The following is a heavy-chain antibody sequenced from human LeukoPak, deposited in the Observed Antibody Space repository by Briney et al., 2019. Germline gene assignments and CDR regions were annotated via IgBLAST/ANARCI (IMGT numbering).Heavy chain of an antibody. CDR2: ISGSGGST. CDR3: AKDSSDYDFWSGYYDLFCDY. Sequence: GGSLRLSCAASRFTFSSYAMSWVRQAPGKGLEWVSAISGSGGSTYYADSVKGRFTISRDNSKNTLYLQMNSLRAEDTAVYYCAKDSSDYDFWSGYYDLFCDYWGQGTLVTVSS. J-gene: IGHJ4*02. CDR1: RFTFSSYA. V-gene: IGHV3-23*01. D-gene: IGHD3-3*01.